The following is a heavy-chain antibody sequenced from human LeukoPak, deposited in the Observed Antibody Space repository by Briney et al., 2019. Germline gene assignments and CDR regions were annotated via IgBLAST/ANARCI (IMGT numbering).Heavy chain of an antibody. CDR3: AREDFHFDY. CDR2: INNDGSST. Sequence: PGGSLRLSCGASGFTFSSYWMHWVRQAPGKGLVWVSRINNDGSSTSYADSVQGRFTISRDNAKNSLYLQMNSLRAEDTAVYYCAREDFHFDYWGQGTLVTVSS. J-gene: IGHJ4*02. D-gene: IGHD2/OR15-2a*01. V-gene: IGHV3-74*01. CDR1: GFTFSSYW.